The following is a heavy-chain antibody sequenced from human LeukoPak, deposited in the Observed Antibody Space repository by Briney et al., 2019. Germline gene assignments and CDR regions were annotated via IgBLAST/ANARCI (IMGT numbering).Heavy chain of an antibody. CDR2: IRIDGSDT. CDR1: GFTVSTHW. J-gene: IGHJ5*02. Sequence: GGSLRLSCEASGFTVSTHWMHWVRQAPGKGLVWVSLIRIDGSDTDYADSVRGRFTTPRDNAKNVVYLQMDSLRVEDTAIYYCARDRGEGTPLDPWGQGTLVTVSS. V-gene: IGHV3-74*01. CDR3: ARDRGEGTPLDP.